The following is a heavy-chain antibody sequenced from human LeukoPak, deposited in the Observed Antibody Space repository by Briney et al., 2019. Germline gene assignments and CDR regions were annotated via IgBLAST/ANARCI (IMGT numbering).Heavy chain of an antibody. CDR2: INPSGGST. D-gene: IGHD2-2*01. CDR3: AKDKYQLLGPHDY. CDR1: GYSFTSYY. V-gene: IGHV1-46*01. Sequence: GASVRVSCKASGYSFTSYYMHWVRQAPGQGLEWMGIINPSGGSTSYAQKFQGRVTMTRDMSTSTVYMELSSLRSEDTAVYYCAKDKYQLLGPHDYWGQGTLVTVSS. J-gene: IGHJ4*02.